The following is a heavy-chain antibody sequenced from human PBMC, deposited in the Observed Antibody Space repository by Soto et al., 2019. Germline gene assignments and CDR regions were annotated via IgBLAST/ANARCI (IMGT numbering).Heavy chain of an antibody. CDR1: GGSISSYY. CDR2: IYYSGST. CDR3: ARAPRVNYGYTSYFDY. Sequence: SETLSLTCTVSGGSISSYYWSWIRQPPGKGLEWIGYIYYSGSTNYNPSLKSRVTISVDTSKNQFSLKLSSVTAADTAVYYCARAPRVNYGYTSYFDYWGQGTLVTVS. J-gene: IGHJ4*02. V-gene: IGHV4-59*01. D-gene: IGHD3-10*01.